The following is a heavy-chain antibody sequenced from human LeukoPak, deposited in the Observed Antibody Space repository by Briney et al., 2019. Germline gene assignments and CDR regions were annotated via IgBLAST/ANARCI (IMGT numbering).Heavy chain of an antibody. V-gene: IGHV1-69*05. J-gene: IGHJ2*01. CDR1: GGTFSRYA. CDR3: ATPCEEVWYFDL. Sequence: ASVKVCCKASGGTFSRYAISWVRQAPGQGLEWMGGIIPIFGTANYAQKFQGRVTITTDESTSTAYMELSSLRSEDTAVYYCATPCEEVWYFDLWGRGTLVTVSS. CDR2: IIPIFGTA.